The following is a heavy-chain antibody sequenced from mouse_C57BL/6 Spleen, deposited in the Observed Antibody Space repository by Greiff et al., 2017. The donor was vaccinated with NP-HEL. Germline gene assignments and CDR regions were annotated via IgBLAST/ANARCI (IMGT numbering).Heavy chain of an antibody. CDR3: TMNWDGDWYFDV. V-gene: IGHV1-15*01. CDR1: GYTFTDYE. Sequence: QVQLKESGAELVRPGASVTLSCKASGYTFTDYEMHWVKQTPVHGLEWIGAIDPETGGTAYNQKFKGKAILTADKSSSTAYMELRSLTSEDSAVYYCTMNWDGDWYFDVWGTGTTVTVSS. D-gene: IGHD4-1*01. J-gene: IGHJ1*03. CDR2: IDPETGGT.